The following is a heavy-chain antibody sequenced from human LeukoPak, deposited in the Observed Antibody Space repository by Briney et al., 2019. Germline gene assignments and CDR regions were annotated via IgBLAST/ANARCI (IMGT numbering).Heavy chain of an antibody. V-gene: IGHV3-7*01. CDR2: IKQDESKK. D-gene: IGHD6-19*01. CDR1: GFTFSRYW. J-gene: IGHJ4*02. CDR3: ARWYSSGWYSDY. Sequence: GGSLRLSCAASGFTFSRYWMTWVRQAPGKGLEWVANIKQDESKKNYVDSVRGRFTISRDNAKNTVYLQMNSLRAEDTAVYYCARWYSSGWYSDYWGQGTLVTVSS.